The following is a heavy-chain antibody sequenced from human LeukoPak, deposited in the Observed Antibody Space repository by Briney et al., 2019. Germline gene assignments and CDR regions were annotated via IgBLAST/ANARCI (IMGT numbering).Heavy chain of an antibody. CDR2: LYHTGST. Sequence: PSETLSLTCGVSGYSICRVYYRGWVRQPPGKGLEWIATLYHTGSTYYNPSLKSRVTISLDTSRNQFSLRLSSVTAADTAVYYCASETPITVPEDYSDYWGQGTLVSVSS. D-gene: IGHD6-19*01. CDR3: ASETPITVPEDYSDY. CDR1: GYSICRVYY. J-gene: IGHJ4*02. V-gene: IGHV4-38-2*01.